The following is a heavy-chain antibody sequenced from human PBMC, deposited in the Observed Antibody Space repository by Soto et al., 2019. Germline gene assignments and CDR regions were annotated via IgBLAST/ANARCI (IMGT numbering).Heavy chain of an antibody. CDR1: GFTFSSYG. CDR2: IWYDGSNK. V-gene: IGHV3-33*01. Sequence: GGSLRLSCAASGFTFSSYGMHWVRQAPGKGLEWVAVIWYDGSNKYYADSVKGRFTISRGNSKNTLYLQMSSLRAEDTAVYYCARDPGNYDFWSGSRAVGMDVWGQGTTVTVSS. CDR3: ARDPGNYDFWSGSRAVGMDV. J-gene: IGHJ6*02. D-gene: IGHD3-3*01.